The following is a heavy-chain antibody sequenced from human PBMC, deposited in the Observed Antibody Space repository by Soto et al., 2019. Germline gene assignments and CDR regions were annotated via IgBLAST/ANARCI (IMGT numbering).Heavy chain of an antibody. V-gene: IGHV3-53*02. CDR1: GFTVSSSY. D-gene: IGHD2-15*01. CDR2: IESGGST. Sequence: EVQLVETGGGVIQRGGSLRLSCNASGFTVSSSYMSWVRQAPRMGLEWVAVIESGGSTHYADSVKGRFTISRDNSKNMIYLQLHTLRAEDTAVYYCAKDLGPLRLLNYYFYGLDVWGQGTTVTVSS. CDR3: AKDLGPLRLLNYYFYGLDV. J-gene: IGHJ6*02.